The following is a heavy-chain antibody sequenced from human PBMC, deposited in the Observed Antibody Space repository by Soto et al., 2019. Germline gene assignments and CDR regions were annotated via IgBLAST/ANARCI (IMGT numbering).Heavy chain of an antibody. D-gene: IGHD2-2*01. CDR3: ARVRPRFCSSTSCSDYHYYGMDV. CDR1: GYTFTSYY. Sequence: GASVKVSCKASGYTFTSYYMHWVRQAPGQGLEWMGIINPSGGSTSYAQKFQGRVTMTRDTSTSTVYMELSSLRSEDTAVYYCARVRPRFCSSTSCSDYHYYGMDVWGKGTRVTVPS. V-gene: IGHV1-46*01. J-gene: IGHJ6*04. CDR2: INPSGGST.